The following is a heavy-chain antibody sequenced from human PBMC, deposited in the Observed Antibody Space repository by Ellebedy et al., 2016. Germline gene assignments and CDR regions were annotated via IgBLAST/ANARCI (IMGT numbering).Heavy chain of an antibody. CDR1: GGSMTGIHYY. Sequence: SETLSLTCTVSGGSMTGIHYYWGWIRQPPGKGLEWIGRVYYSWSTVYNPSLKSQITMSVDTSKNQFSVHLRSVTAADTAVYYCARNATGWYFDYWGQGALVTVSS. CDR3: ARNATGWYFDY. J-gene: IGHJ4*01. V-gene: IGHV4-39*01. CDR2: VYYSWST. D-gene: IGHD6-19*01.